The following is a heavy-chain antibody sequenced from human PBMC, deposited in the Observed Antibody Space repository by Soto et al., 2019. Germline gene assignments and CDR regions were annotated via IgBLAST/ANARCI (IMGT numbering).Heavy chain of an antibody. CDR3: ATLRADCSGDSCYSYYFDY. CDR2: IYPGDSDT. J-gene: IGHJ4*02. Sequence: EVQLVQSGAEVKKPGESLKISCKGSGYKFTSYWIGWVRQMPGKGLEWMGIIYPGDSDTRYSPAFQGQVTVSADKSISTADLQWTSLKASDTAMYYCATLRADCSGDSCYSYYFDYWGQGTLVTVSS. CDR1: GYKFTSYW. V-gene: IGHV5-51*01. D-gene: IGHD2-15*01.